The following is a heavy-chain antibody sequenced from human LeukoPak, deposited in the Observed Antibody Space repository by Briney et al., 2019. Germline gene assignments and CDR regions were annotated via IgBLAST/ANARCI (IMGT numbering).Heavy chain of an antibody. D-gene: IGHD3-22*01. J-gene: IGHJ4*02. CDR2: IKSKTDGGTT. CDR3: TQGSMIVVATNNYYFDY. CDR1: GFTFSNAW. V-gene: IGHV3-15*01. Sequence: GGSLRLSCAASGFTFSNAWMSWVRQAPGKGLEWAGRIKSKTDGGTTDYAAPVKGRFTISRDDSKNTLYLQMNSLKTEDTAVYYCTQGSMIVVATNNYYFDYWGQGTLVTVSS.